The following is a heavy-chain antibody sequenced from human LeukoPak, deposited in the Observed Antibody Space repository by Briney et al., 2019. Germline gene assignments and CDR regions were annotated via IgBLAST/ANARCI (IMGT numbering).Heavy chain of an antibody. J-gene: IGHJ4*02. V-gene: IGHV4-31*03. CDR1: GGSINSGGYF. D-gene: IGHD2-8*02. CDR2: IYYTGST. CDR3: ARERFAGGYRYLDY. Sequence: SETLSLTCTVSGGSINSGGYFWNWIRQHPGRDLEWIGSIYYTGSTSYYPSLKSRLTISIATSKNQFSLRLNSVIAADTAVYYCARERFAGGYRYLDYWGQGTLVTVSS.